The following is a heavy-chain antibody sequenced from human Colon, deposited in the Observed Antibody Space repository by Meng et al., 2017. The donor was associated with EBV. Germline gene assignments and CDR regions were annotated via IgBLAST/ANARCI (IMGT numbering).Heavy chain of an antibody. D-gene: IGHD1-26*01. J-gene: IGHJ4*02. CDR2: ITAYSGNT. CDR3: ATIIVGPTGHFDY. V-gene: IGHV1-18*01. Sequence: QVALVQSGGPGNRPGAYVKVSCRTSCYIFPTYDLGCVRQAPGQGLEWMGWITAYSGNTIYAQKFKDRVTMTTDTSTSTAYMELRSLTSDDTAVYYCATIIVGPTGHFDYWGQGTLVTVSS. CDR1: CYIFPTYD.